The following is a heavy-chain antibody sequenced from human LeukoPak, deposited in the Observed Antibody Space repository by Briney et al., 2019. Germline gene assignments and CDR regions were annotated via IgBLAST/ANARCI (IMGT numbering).Heavy chain of an antibody. CDR2: IKQDGSEK. CDR3: ARGTAPQWLPRYYFDY. Sequence: GGSLRLSCAASGFTLSSYWMSWVRQAPGKGLEWVANIKQDGSEKYYVDSVKGRFTISRDNAKNSLYLQMNSLRAEDTAVYYCARGTAPQWLPRYYFDYWGQGTLVTVSS. V-gene: IGHV3-7*01. CDR1: GFTLSSYW. J-gene: IGHJ4*02. D-gene: IGHD6-19*01.